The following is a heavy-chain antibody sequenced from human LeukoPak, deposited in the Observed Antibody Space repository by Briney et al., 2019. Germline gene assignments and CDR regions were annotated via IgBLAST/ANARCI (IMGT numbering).Heavy chain of an antibody. CDR3: ARFYGGYYYYYMDV. CDR1: GGSISSYY. Sequence: SETLSLTCTVSGGSISSYYWSWLRQPPGKGLEWVGYIYYSGSTNYNPSLKSRVTMSVDTSKNQFSLKLNSVTAADTAVYYCARFYGGYYYYYMDVWGKGTTATVSS. J-gene: IGHJ6*03. D-gene: IGHD4-17*01. CDR2: IYYSGST. V-gene: IGHV4-59*08.